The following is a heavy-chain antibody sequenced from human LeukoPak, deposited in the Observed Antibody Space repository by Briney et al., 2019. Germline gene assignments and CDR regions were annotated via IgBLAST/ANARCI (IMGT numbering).Heavy chain of an antibody. CDR2: IHYSGST. Sequence: SETLSLTCIVSGGSISSTVSYWGWVRQPPGKGLEWIGSIHYSGSTYYIPSLKSRITISLDMSKNQYSLKLTSVTAADTAVYYCARRNRLWPRDAFDIWGQGTMVTVSS. CDR1: GGSISSTVSY. D-gene: IGHD3-16*01. J-gene: IGHJ3*02. V-gene: IGHV4-39*07. CDR3: ARRNRLWPRDAFDI.